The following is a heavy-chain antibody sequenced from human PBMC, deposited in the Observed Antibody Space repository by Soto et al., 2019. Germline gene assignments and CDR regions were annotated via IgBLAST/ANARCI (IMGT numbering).Heavy chain of an antibody. CDR3: AKFGRIAGATPNFSFDY. CDR1: GFTFSSYA. Sequence: GGSLRLSCAASGFTFSSYAMSWVRQAPGKGLEWVSAISGSGGSTYYADSVKGRFTISRDNSKNTLYLQMNSLRAEDTAVYYCAKFGRIAGATPNFSFDYWGQGTLVTASS. J-gene: IGHJ4*02. D-gene: IGHD1-26*01. CDR2: ISGSGGST. V-gene: IGHV3-23*01.